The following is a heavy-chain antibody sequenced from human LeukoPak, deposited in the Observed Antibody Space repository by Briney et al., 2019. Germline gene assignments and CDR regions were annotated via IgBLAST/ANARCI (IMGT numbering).Heavy chain of an antibody. CDR3: ARPSGSYPYYFDY. Sequence: GESLQISFKGSGYRFTSYWIGWVRPMPGKGLEWMGIIYPGDSDTRYSPSFQGQVTISADKSISTAYLQRSSLKASDTAMYYCARPSGSYPYYFDYWGQGTLVTVSS. J-gene: IGHJ4*02. CDR2: IYPGDSDT. D-gene: IGHD1-26*01. V-gene: IGHV5-51*01. CDR1: GYRFTSYW.